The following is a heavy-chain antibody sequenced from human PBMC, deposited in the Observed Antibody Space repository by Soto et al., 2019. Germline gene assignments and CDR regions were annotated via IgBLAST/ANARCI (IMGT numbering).Heavy chain of an antibody. Sequence: PGGSLRLSCAACGFTFSSYGMHWVRQAPGKGLEWVAVILYDGSNKYYADSVKGRFTISRDNSKNTLYLQMNSLRTEDTAVYYCAKDRGALRWSEEHYYFDYWGQGTLVTVSS. CDR2: ILYDGSNK. D-gene: IGHD4-17*01. CDR3: AKDRGALRWSEEHYYFDY. CDR1: GFTFSSYG. J-gene: IGHJ4*02. V-gene: IGHV3-30*18.